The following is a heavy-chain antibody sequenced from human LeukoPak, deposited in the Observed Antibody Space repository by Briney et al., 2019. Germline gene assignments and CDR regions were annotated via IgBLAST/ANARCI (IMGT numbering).Heavy chain of an antibody. CDR1: GGSISSYY. CDR3: ARAVAARRDHYYYYYMDV. Sequence: SETLSLTCTVSGGSISSYYWSWLRQPPGKGLEWIGYIYYSGSTNYNPSLKSRVTISVDTSKNQFSLKLSSVTAADTAVYYCARAVAARRDHYYYYYMDVWGKGTTVTVSS. CDR2: IYYSGST. J-gene: IGHJ6*03. V-gene: IGHV4-59*01. D-gene: IGHD6-6*01.